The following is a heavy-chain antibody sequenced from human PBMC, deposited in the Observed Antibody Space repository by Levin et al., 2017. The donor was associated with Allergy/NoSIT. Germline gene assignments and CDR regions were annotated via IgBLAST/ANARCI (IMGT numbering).Heavy chain of an antibody. CDR2: INHSGST. Sequence: SETLSLTCAVYGGSFSGYYWSWIRQPPGKGLEWIGEINHSGSTNYNPSLKSRVTISVDTSKNQFSLKLSSVTAADTAVYYCARISSSRAGLNWFDPWGQGTLVTVSS. CDR3: ARISSSRAGLNWFDP. V-gene: IGHV4-34*01. D-gene: IGHD6-6*01. J-gene: IGHJ5*02. CDR1: GGSFSGYY.